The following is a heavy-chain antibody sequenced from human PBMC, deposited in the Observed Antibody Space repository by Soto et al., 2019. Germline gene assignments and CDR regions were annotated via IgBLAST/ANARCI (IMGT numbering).Heavy chain of an antibody. V-gene: IGHV3-23*01. Sequence: GGSLRLSCAVSGFTFRRSPMSWVRRAPGKGLEWVSGINGGEDSKHYAESVRGRFTIIRDNSKNTLLLQMNSLRVEDTAIYYCAKDSQWGIISPTHDYWGQGTQVTVSS. D-gene: IGHD1-26*01. CDR2: INGGEDSK. CDR1: GFTFRRSP. CDR3: AKDSQWGIISPTHDY. J-gene: IGHJ4*02.